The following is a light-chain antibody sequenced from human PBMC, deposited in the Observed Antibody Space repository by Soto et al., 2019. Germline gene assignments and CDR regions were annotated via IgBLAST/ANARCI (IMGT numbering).Light chain of an antibody. J-gene: IGKJ1*01. CDR1: QSVSSN. CDR3: QQYNNWLQT. Sequence: EIVMTQSPATLSVSPGERATLSCRASQSVSSNLAWYQQKPGQPPRLLIYGASTRATGIPARFSGSRSGTEFTLTISSLQSEDVAVYYCQQYNNWLQTFGQGNKVEIK. V-gene: IGKV3-15*01. CDR2: GAS.